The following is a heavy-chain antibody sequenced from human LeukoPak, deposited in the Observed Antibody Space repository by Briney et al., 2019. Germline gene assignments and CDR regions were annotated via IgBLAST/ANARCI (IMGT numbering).Heavy chain of an antibody. CDR1: GGSISSYY. D-gene: IGHD2-21*02. J-gene: IGHJ4*02. CDR2: IHYSGST. Sequence: SDTLSLTCTVSGGSISSYYWSWIRQAPGKGLEWIGYIHYSGSTNYNPSLQSRVTISVDTSKNQSSLKLSYVNAADPAVYSCARHLRGAYCGDNCYLDYWGQGTLVTVSS. V-gene: IGHV4-59*08. CDR3: ARHLRGAYCGDNCYLDY.